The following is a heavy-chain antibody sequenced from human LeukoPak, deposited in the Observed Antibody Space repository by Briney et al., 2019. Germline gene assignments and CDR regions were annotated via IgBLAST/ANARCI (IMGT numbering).Heavy chain of an antibody. Sequence: GGSLRLSCAASGFTFISYAMSWVRQAPGKGLEWVSAISGSGGSTYYADSVKGRFTTSRDNSKNTLYLQMNSLRAEDTAVYYCAKGGYSYGLGYFDYWGQGTLVTVSS. CDR1: GFTFISYA. CDR3: AKGGYSYGLGYFDY. V-gene: IGHV3-23*01. J-gene: IGHJ4*02. CDR2: ISGSGGST. D-gene: IGHD5-18*01.